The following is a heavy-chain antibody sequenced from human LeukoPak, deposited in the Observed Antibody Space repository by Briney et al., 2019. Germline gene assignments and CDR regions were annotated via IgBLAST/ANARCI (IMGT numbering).Heavy chain of an antibody. Sequence: SETLSLTCTVSGGSISSYYWSWIRQPPGKGLEWIGYIYYSGSTNYNPSLKSRVTISVDTSKNQFSLKLSSVTAADTAVYYCARHGASRRGYSYGYVWFDPWDQGTLATVSS. D-gene: IGHD5-18*01. V-gene: IGHV4-59*08. CDR3: ARHGASRRGYSYGYVWFDP. J-gene: IGHJ5*02. CDR2: IYYSGST. CDR1: GGSISSYY.